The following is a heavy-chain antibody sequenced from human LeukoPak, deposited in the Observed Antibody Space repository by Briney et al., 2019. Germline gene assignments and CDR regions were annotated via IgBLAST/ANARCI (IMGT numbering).Heavy chain of an antibody. J-gene: IGHJ4*02. V-gene: IGHV3-21*01. Sequence: GGSLRLSCAASGFTFSNYLMNWVRQAPGKGLEWVSSIGTTGNYIYYSDSVKGRFTISRDNAKDSLFLQMNSLRTEDTGVYYCARGNAHATGYWGQGTLVTVSS. CDR1: GFTFSNYL. CDR3: ARGNAHATGY. CDR2: IGTTGNYI. D-gene: IGHD2-15*01.